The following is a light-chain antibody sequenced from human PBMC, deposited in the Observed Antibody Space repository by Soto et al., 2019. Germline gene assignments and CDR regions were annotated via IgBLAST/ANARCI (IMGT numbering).Light chain of an antibody. CDR2: EGS. J-gene: IGLJ1*01. V-gene: IGLV2-23*01. CDR3: CSYAGSSTYV. CDR1: SSDVGSYNL. Sequence: SVLTQPASVSGSPGQSITISCTGTSSDVGSYNLVSWYQHHSGKAPKLMVYEGSKRPSGVSNRFSGSKSGNTASLTISGLQAEDEADYYCCSYAGSSTYVFGTGTKVTVL.